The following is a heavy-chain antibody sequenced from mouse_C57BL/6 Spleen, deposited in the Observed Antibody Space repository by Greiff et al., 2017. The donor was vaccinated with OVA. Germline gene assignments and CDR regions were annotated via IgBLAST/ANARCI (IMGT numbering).Heavy chain of an antibody. J-gene: IGHJ1*03. V-gene: IGHV5-9*01. D-gene: IGHD1-1*01. Sequence: EVKLMESGGGLVKPGGSLKLSCAASGFTFSSYTMSWVRQTPEKRLEWVATISGGGGNTYYPDSVKGRFTISRDNAKNTLYLQMSSLRSEDTALYYCARHRVDHWYFDVWGTGTTVTVSS. CDR2: ISGGGGNT. CDR3: ARHRVDHWYFDV. CDR1: GFTFSSYT.